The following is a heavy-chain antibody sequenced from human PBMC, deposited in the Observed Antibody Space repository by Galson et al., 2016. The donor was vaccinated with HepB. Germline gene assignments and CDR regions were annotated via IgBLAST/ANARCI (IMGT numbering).Heavy chain of an antibody. Sequence: SVKVSCKASGYTFTNYHMHWVRQAPGQGLEWMGFINPSGETTTYARKFQSRVTMNSDTSTSTVYMELRSRSSEETALDFCARSLRWGSSAFDMWGQGTAVTVSS. J-gene: IGHJ3*02. CDR1: GYTFTNYH. CDR3: ARSLRWGSSAFDM. CDR2: INPSGETT. D-gene: IGHD4-23*01. V-gene: IGHV1-46*01.